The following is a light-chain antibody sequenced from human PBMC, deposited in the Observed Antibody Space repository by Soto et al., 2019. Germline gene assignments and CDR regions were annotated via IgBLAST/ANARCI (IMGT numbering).Light chain of an antibody. CDR2: GAS. Sequence: DIQMTQSPSSLSASVGDRVTITCRASQSISTYLNWYQQKPGKAPTLLIYGASILQGGIPSRFSGSGSGTDFTLSISSLQPDDFATYSCQQSYNPPWAFGQGTKVEIK. CDR1: QSISTY. V-gene: IGKV1-39*01. J-gene: IGKJ1*01. CDR3: QQSYNPPWA.